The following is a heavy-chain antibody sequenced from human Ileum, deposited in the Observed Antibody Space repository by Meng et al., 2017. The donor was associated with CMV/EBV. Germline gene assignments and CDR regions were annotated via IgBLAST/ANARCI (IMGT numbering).Heavy chain of an antibody. CDR1: GFTFSTYG. CDR3: AKAMTYSDDALDI. D-gene: IGHD2-15*01. CDR2: ASGRGGST. V-gene: IGHV3-23*01. Sequence: GESLKISCVASGFTFSTYGMTWVRQAPGKGLEWVSAASGRGGSTYLADSVKGRFSISKDNLKKRLYLQMNSLRAEDTAVYYCAKAMTYSDDALDIWGQGTRVTVSS. J-gene: IGHJ3*02.